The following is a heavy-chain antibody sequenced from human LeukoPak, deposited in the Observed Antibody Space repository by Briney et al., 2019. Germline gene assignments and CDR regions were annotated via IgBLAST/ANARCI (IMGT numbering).Heavy chain of an antibody. J-gene: IGHJ3*02. CDR3: AKDSDLVSFDAKIAFDI. D-gene: IGHD2-15*01. CDR1: GSSISDYY. V-gene: IGHV4-59*01. CDR2: IFGSGSS. Sequence: SETLSLTGTFSGSSISDYYCCWIQHPPGKGLEWFGLIFGSGSSNYTPSLKGRLTISRDKSKNQVSLEMTSASAADTAVYYCAKDSDLVSFDAKIAFDIWGQGTMVTVSS.